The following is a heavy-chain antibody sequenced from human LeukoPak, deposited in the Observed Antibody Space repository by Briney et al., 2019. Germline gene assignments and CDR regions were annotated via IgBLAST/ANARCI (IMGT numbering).Heavy chain of an antibody. CDR1: GFTFITYA. V-gene: IGHV3-23*01. CDR2: INNIGGST. Sequence: GGSLRLSCAASGFTFITYAMTWVRQAPGRGLEWVSSINNIGGSTYYAGSVKGRFTISRDNSKNTLYLEMNSLRAEDTAIYFCAKGTIVRTIGDMDVWGQGTTVTVSS. J-gene: IGHJ6*02. CDR3: AKGTIVRTIGDMDV. D-gene: IGHD5-12*01.